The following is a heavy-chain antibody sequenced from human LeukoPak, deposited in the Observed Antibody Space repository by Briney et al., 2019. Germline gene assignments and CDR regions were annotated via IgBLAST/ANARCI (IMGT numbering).Heavy chain of an antibody. CDR3: ARLPITHLVVVTAPRGAFDY. J-gene: IGHJ4*02. CDR2: IYYSGST. Sequence: SETLSLTCTVSGGSISSYYWSWIRQPPGKGLEWIGYIYYSGSTNYNPSLKSRVTISVDTSKKQFSLKLNSVTAADTAVYYCARLPITHLVVVTAPRGAFDYWGQGTLVTVSS. V-gene: IGHV4-59*12. D-gene: IGHD2-21*02. CDR1: GGSISSYY.